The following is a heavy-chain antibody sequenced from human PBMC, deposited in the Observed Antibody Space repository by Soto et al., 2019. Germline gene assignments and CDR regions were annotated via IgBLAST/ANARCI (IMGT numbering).Heavy chain of an antibody. CDR1: CGSISSYY. Sequence: SETLSLTCTVSCGSISSYYWSWIRQPPGKGLEWIGYIYYSGSTNYNPSLKSRVTISVDTSKNQFSLKLSSVTAADTAVYYCARLRHGGIAAAHLFDYWGQGTLVTVSS. CDR3: ARLRHGGIAAAHLFDY. V-gene: IGHV4-59*01. J-gene: IGHJ4*02. D-gene: IGHD6-13*01. CDR2: IYYSGST.